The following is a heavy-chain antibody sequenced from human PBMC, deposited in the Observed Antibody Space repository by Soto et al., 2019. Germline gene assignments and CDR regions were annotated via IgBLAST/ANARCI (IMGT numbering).Heavy chain of an antibody. CDR1: GDSVSSNSAA. Sequence: PSQTLSLTCAISGDSVSSNSAAWNWIRQSPSRGLEWLGRTYYRSKWYNDYAVSVKSRITINPDTSKNQFSLQLNSVTPEDTAVNYCARVSPYYVSSGYYPNWGDYYYYGMDVWGQGTTVTVSS. V-gene: IGHV6-1*01. J-gene: IGHJ6*02. CDR3: ARVSPYYVSSGYYPNWGDYYYYGMDV. D-gene: IGHD3-22*01. CDR2: TYYRSKWYN.